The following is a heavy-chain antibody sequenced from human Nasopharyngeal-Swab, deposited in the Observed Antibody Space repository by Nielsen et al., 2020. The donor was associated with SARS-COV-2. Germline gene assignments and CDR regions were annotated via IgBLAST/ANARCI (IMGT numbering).Heavy chain of an antibody. D-gene: IGHD3-22*01. CDR1: GFTFSNYA. Sequence: GESLKISCSASGFTFSNYAMHWVRQAPGKGLEYVSAISCTGGNTYYTDSVKGRFTISRDNSKNTLYLQMGSLRVEDTAVYYCVKDSSGYEFDSWGQGTLVTVSS. CDR2: ISCTGGNT. J-gene: IGHJ4*02. V-gene: IGHV3-64D*06. CDR3: VKDSSGYEFDS.